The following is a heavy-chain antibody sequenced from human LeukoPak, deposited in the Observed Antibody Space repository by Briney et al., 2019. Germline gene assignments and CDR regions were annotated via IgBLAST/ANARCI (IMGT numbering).Heavy chain of an antibody. CDR2: ISAYNGNT. CDR1: GYTFTSYG. CDR3: ARWGYSSSWSPYWYFDL. V-gene: IGHV1-18*01. Sequence: GASVKVSCKASGYTFTSYGISWVRQDPGQGLEWMGWISAYNGNTNYAQKLQGRVTMTTDTSTSTAYMELRSLRSDDTAVYYCARWGYSSSWSPYWYFDLWGRGTLVTVSS. J-gene: IGHJ2*01. D-gene: IGHD6-13*01.